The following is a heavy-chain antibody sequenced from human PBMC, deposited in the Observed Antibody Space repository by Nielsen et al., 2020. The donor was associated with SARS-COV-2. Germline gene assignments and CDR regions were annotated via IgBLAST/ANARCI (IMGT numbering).Heavy chain of an antibody. J-gene: IGHJ6*02. D-gene: IGHD5-18*01. Sequence: SETLSLTCTVSGGSISSGGYYWSWIRQHPGKGLEWIGYIYYSGSTYYNPSLKSRVTISVDTSKNQFSLKLSSVTAADTAVYYCARRDTATSHGMDVWGQGTTVTVSS. CDR3: ARRDTATSHGMDV. CDR2: IYYSGST. V-gene: IGHV4-31*03. CDR1: GGSISSGGYY.